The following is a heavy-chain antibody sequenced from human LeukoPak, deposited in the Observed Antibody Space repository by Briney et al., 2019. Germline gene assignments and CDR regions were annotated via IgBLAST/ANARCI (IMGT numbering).Heavy chain of an antibody. CDR2: ISYSGST. CDR3: ARETSGCSSNFDH. CDR1: DGSISGYY. Sequence: SETLSLTCTVSDGSISGYYWSWIRQPPGKRLEWIGYISYSGSTSYNPSLRSRVTISLDSSKSQFSLKLSSVTAADTAAFYCARETSGCSSNFDHWGQGALVTVSS. J-gene: IGHJ4*02. D-gene: IGHD6-19*01. V-gene: IGHV4-59*01.